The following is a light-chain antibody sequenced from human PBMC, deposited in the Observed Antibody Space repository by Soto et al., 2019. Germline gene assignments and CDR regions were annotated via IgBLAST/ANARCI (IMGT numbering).Light chain of an antibody. CDR1: SRDVGGYNY. CDR2: DVS. Sequence: QSALTQPASVSGSPGQSITISCTGTSRDVGGYNYVSWYQQHPGKAPKLMIYDVSPRPSGVSNRFSGSKSGNTASLTISGLQAEDEADYYCSSYTSSSTLVFGGGTKVTVL. V-gene: IGLV2-14*01. J-gene: IGLJ3*02. CDR3: SSYTSSSTLV.